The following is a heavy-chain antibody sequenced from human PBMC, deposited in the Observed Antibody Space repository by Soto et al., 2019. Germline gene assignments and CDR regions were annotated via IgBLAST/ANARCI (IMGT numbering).Heavy chain of an antibody. D-gene: IGHD1-26*01. CDR2: FYYSGIT. J-gene: IGHJ1*01. Sequence: SETLSLTCTVSGGSVSSGNYYWSWIRQPPGKGLEWIGYFYYSGITNYNPSLKNRVTISVDTSKNQFSLNLSSVTTADTAVYYCAVPPPWEPRPFQHWGQGTLVTVSS. CDR3: AVPPPWEPRPFQH. V-gene: IGHV4-61*01. CDR1: GGSVSSGNYY.